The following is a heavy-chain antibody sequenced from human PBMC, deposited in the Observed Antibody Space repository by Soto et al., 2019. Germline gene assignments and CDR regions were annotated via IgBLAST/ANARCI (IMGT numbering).Heavy chain of an antibody. D-gene: IGHD5-18*01. Sequence: QVQLVESGGGVVQPGRSLRLSCAASGFTFSSYGMHWVRQAPGKGLEWVAVISYDGSNKYYADSVKGRFTISRDNSKNTLYLQMNSLRAEDTAVYYCAREGGYSYGDFDYWGQGTLVTVSS. CDR1: GFTFSSYG. J-gene: IGHJ4*02. CDR3: AREGGYSYGDFDY. CDR2: ISYDGSNK. V-gene: IGHV3-30*03.